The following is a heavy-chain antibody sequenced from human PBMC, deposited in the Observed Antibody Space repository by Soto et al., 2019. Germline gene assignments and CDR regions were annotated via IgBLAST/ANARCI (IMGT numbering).Heavy chain of an antibody. CDR3: ARDSSADAFDI. D-gene: IGHD6-6*01. CDR1: GGTFSSYA. J-gene: IGHJ3*02. CDR2: IIPIFGTA. Sequence: ASVKVSFKASGGTFSSYAISWVRQAPGQGLEWMGGIIPIFGTANYAQKFQGRVTITADESTRTAYMELSSLRSEDTAVYYCARDSSADAFDIWGQGTMVTVSS. V-gene: IGHV1-69*13.